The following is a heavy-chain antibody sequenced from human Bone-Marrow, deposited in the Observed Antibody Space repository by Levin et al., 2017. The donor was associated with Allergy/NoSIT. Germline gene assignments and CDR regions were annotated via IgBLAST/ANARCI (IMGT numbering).Heavy chain of an antibody. V-gene: IGHV4-38-2*02. CDR3: ARDCGDLIENWFDS. CDR1: GYSISSNCY. D-gene: IGHD3-22*01. CDR2: IYHSGNT. J-gene: IGHJ5*01. Sequence: SETLSLTCVVSGYSISSNCYWGWIRQPPGKGLEWIGNIYHSGNTFYNPSLRSRVTISVDTSKNQFSLKLNSVTAAETAVYYCARDCGDLIENWFDSWGQGTLVTVSS.